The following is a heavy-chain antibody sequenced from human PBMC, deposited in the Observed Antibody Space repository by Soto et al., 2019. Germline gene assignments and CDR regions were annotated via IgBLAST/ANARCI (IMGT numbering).Heavy chain of an antibody. D-gene: IGHD2-15*01. CDR2: IKQDGSEK. CDR3: ARDQEVGFNY. V-gene: IGHV3-7*01. Sequence: PGGSLRLSCAASGFTFSNYGMHWVRQAPGKGLEWVANIKQDGSEKYYVDSVKGRFTISRDNAKNSLYLQMNSLRAEDTAVYYCARDQEVGFNYWGQGTLVTVSS. CDR1: GFTFSNYG. J-gene: IGHJ4*02.